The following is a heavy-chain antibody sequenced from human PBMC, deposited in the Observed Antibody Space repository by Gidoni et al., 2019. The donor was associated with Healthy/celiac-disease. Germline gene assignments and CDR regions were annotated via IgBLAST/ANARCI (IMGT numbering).Heavy chain of an antibody. CDR1: GYTFPSYA. Sequence: QVQLVQSGSELKKPGASVKVSCKPSGYTFPSYAMNWVRQAPGQGLEWMGWINTNTGNPTYAQGFTGRFVFSLDTSVSTAYLQISSLKAEDTAVYYCARRYYYDSSGYYYDSPSHFDYWGQGTLVTVSS. V-gene: IGHV7-4-1*02. D-gene: IGHD3-22*01. CDR2: INTNTGNP. J-gene: IGHJ4*02. CDR3: ARRYYYDSSGYYYDSPSHFDY.